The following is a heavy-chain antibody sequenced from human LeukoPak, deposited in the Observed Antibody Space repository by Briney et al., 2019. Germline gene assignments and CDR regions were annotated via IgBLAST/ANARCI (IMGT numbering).Heavy chain of an antibody. J-gene: IGHJ4*02. D-gene: IGHD1-20*01. CDR2: INPNNGDT. Sequence: ASVKVSCKASGYSFTGYYIYWVRQAPGQGLEWMGRINPNNGDTNYAQKFQGRATMTRDTSINIAYMELSRLRSDDTAIYYCVRDLSGITTTSRGDDYWGQGTLVTVSS. CDR1: GYSFTGYY. V-gene: IGHV1-2*06. CDR3: VRDLSGITTTSRGDDY.